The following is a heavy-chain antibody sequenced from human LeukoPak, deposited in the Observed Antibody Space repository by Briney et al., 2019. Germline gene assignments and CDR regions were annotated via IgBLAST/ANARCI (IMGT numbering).Heavy chain of an antibody. J-gene: IGHJ6*02. CDR1: GFTFSDHY. CDR2: ISSSSSYI. D-gene: IGHD4-23*01. CDR3: ARAPEDYGGNSRVYYYYYGMDV. Sequence: GGSLRLSCAASGFTFSDHYMDWVRQAPGKGLEWVSSISSSSSYIYYADSVKGRFTISRDNAKNSLYLQMNSLRAEDTAVYYCARAPEDYGGNSRVYYYYYGMDVWGQGTTVTVSS. V-gene: IGHV3-21*01.